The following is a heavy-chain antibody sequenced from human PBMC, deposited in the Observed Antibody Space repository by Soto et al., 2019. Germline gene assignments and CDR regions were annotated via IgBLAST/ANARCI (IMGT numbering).Heavy chain of an antibody. Sequence: SQTLSLTCAISGDSVSSNSAVWNWIRQSPSRGLEWLGRIYYRAQWFYEYAVSVKSRVTISPDTSRNQFSLQLTSVTPEDTAVYYCMNLYSYGSGSYYKWGQGTLVTVSS. CDR1: GDSVSSNSAV. D-gene: IGHD3-10*01. CDR3: MNLYSYGSGSYYK. V-gene: IGHV6-1*01. CDR2: IYYRAQWFY. J-gene: IGHJ4*02.